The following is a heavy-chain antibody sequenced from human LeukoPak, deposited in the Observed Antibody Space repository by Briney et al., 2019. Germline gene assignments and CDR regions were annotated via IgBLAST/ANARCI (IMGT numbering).Heavy chain of an antibody. CDR3: ARTRYSSSSGPYNWFDP. J-gene: IGHJ5*02. CDR2: IYPGDSDT. CDR1: GYSFTSYW. D-gene: IGHD6-6*01. Sequence: GESLKISCKGSGYSFTSYWIGWVRQMPGKGLEWMGIIYPGDSDTRYSASFQGQVTISADKSISTAYLQWSSLKASDTAMYYCARTRYSSSSGPYNWFDPWGQGTLVTVSS. V-gene: IGHV5-51*01.